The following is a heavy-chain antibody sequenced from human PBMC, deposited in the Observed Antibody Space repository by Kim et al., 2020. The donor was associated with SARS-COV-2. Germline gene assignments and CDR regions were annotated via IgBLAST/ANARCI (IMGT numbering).Heavy chain of an antibody. J-gene: IGHJ4*02. CDR2: ISYDGSNK. Sequence: GGSLRLSCAASGFTFSSYGMHWVRQAPGKGLEWVAVISYDGSNKYYADSVKGRFTISRDNSKNTLYLQMNSLRAEDTAVYYCAKDLEAAAHYWGQGTLVTVSS. V-gene: IGHV3-30*18. CDR1: GFTFSSYG. D-gene: IGHD6-13*01. CDR3: AKDLEAAAHY.